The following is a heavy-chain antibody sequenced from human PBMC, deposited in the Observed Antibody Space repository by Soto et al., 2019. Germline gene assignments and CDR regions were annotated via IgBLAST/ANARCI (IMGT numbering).Heavy chain of an antibody. D-gene: IGHD5-18*01. Sequence: GASVKVSCKASGYTFTSYGISWVRQAPGQGLEWMGWISAYNGNTNYAQKLQGRVTMTTDTSTSAAYMELRSLRSDDTAVYYCARVGYSYGSYGMDVWGQGTTVTVSS. CDR2: ISAYNGNT. CDR3: ARVGYSYGSYGMDV. J-gene: IGHJ6*02. V-gene: IGHV1-18*01. CDR1: GYTFTSYG.